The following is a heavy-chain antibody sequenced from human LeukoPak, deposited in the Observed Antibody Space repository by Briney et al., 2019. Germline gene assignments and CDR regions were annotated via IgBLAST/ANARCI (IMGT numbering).Heavy chain of an antibody. Sequence: SETLSLTCAVSGDSSTNSIYYWAWIRQPPGKGLEWIGSIDYSGSTYYNPSLKSRATISTDTSKNQFSLKLSSVTAADTAVYYCARDPGIAAHNDAFDIWGQGTMVTVSS. CDR2: IDYSGST. D-gene: IGHD6-13*01. J-gene: IGHJ3*02. CDR3: ARDPGIAAHNDAFDI. CDR1: GDSSTNSIYY. V-gene: IGHV4-39*07.